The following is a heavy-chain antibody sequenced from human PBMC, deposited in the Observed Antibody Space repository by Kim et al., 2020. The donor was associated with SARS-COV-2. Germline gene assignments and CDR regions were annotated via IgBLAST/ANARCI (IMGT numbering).Heavy chain of an antibody. J-gene: IGHJ6*01. D-gene: IGHD5-18*01. Sequence: SETLSLTCAVYGGSFSGYYWSWIRQPPGKGLEWIGEINHSGSTNYNPSLKSRVTISVDTSKNQFSLKLSSVTAADTAVYYCARVPRRGYSYGFNGMDVWG. V-gene: IGHV4-34*01. CDR3: ARVPRRGYSYGFNGMDV. CDR1: GGSFSGYY. CDR2: INHSGST.